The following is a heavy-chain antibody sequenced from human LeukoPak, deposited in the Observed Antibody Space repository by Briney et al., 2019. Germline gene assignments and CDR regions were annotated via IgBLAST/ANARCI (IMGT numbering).Heavy chain of an antibody. D-gene: IGHD3-9*01. J-gene: IGHJ4*02. CDR3: ARGLRYFDPPDY. CDR1: RDSIRSYY. CDR2: IYSSGST. Sequence: SETLSLTCTVSRDSIRSYYWTWIRQPAGKELEWIGRIYSSGSTNYNPSLESRLTTSLDMSKSQTSLKMTSVTAADTDVYYCARGLRYFDPPDYWGQGKLVIVSS. V-gene: IGHV4-4*07.